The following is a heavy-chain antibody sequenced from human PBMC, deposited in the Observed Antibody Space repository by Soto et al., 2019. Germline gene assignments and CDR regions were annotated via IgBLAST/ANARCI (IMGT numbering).Heavy chain of an antibody. CDR3: AREDRELERIWFDP. Sequence: QVQLVQSGAEVKKPGSSVKVSCKASGGTFSSYAISWVRQAPGQGLEWMGGIIPIFGTANYAQKFQGRVTIPADESTSTAYMELSSLRSADTAVDYCAREDRELERIWFDPWGQGTLVTVSS. J-gene: IGHJ5*02. CDR2: IIPIFGTA. D-gene: IGHD1-1*01. CDR1: GGTFSSYA. V-gene: IGHV1-69*12.